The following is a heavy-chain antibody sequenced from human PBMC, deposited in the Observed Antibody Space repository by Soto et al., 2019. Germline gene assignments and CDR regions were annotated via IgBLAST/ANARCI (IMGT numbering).Heavy chain of an antibody. CDR3: ARHFGYSNNWVDY. CDR1: GGSISTYY. V-gene: IGHV4-59*08. Sequence: SETLSLTCTVSGGSISTYYWSWIRQPPGKGLEWIGYIYSSGSTNYNPSLRSRVTISVDTSTNQFSLRLSSVTAADTAVYYCARHFGYSNNWVDYWGQGTLVTVSS. J-gene: IGHJ4*02. CDR2: IYSSGST. D-gene: IGHD6-13*01.